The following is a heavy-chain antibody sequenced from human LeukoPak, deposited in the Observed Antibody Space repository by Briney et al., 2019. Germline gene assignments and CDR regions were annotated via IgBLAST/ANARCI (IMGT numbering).Heavy chain of an antibody. D-gene: IGHD6-13*01. CDR3: ATAAAGTFHY. CDR2: INHSGST. CDR1: GGSFSGYY. Sequence: SETLSLTCAVYGGSFSGYYWIWIRQPPGKGLEWIGEINHSGSTNYNPSLKSRVTISVDTSKNQFSLKLSSVTAADTAVYYCATAAAGTFHYWAQGTLVRVSS. J-gene: IGHJ4*02. V-gene: IGHV4-34*01.